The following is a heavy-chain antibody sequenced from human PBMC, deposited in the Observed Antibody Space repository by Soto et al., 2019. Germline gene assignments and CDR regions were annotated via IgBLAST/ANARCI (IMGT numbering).Heavy chain of an antibody. V-gene: IGHV3-30-3*01. CDR1: GFTFSSYA. Sequence: GGSLRLSCAASGFTFSSYAMHWVRQAPGKGLEWVAVISYDGSNKYYADSVKGRFTISRDNSKNTLYLQMNSLRAEDTAVYYCARQAVLRFLEWVPPDYWGQGTLVTVSS. D-gene: IGHD3-3*01. CDR2: ISYDGSNK. CDR3: ARQAVLRFLEWVPPDY. J-gene: IGHJ4*02.